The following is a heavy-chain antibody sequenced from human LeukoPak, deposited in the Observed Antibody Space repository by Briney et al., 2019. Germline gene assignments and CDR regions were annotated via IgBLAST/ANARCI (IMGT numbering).Heavy chain of an antibody. J-gene: IGHJ4*02. Sequence: GGSLRVTCAASGFTFSNYWMNWVRQAPGKGLEWVANIKEDGSEKHYVDSVKGRFTISRDNAKKSLYLQMNSLRAEDTAVYYCAREAQRGDPWNWGQGTLVTVSS. CDR2: IKEDGSEK. D-gene: IGHD2-21*02. CDR3: AREAQRGDPWN. V-gene: IGHV3-7*01. CDR1: GFTFSNYW.